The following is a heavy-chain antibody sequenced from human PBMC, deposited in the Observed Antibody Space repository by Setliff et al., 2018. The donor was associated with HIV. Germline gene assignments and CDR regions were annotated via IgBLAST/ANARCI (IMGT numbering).Heavy chain of an antibody. J-gene: IGHJ6*03. CDR1: GGSISSDNYY. D-gene: IGHD6-13*01. Sequence: PSETLSLTCTVSGGSISSDNYYWSWIRQPAGKGLEWIGRMYTSGSTNYNPSLKSRVTISVDTSKRQFSLKLSSVTAADTAVYYCAREERKAPAGSGYYMDVWGIGTTVTVSS. CDR3: AREERKAPAGSGYYMDV. V-gene: IGHV4-61*02. CDR2: MYTSGST.